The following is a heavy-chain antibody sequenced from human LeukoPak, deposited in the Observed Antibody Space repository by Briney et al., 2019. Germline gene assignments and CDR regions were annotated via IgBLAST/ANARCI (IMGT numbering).Heavy chain of an antibody. CDR2: ISYDGSNK. V-gene: IGHV3-30*04. J-gene: IGHJ4*02. D-gene: IGHD2-15*01. CDR3: ASSLPREVVAATLPDY. CDR1: GFTFSSYA. Sequence: PGGSLRLSCAASGFTFSSYAMHWVRQAPGKGLEWVAVISYDGSNKYYADSVKGRFTISRDNSKNTLYLQMNSLRAEDTAVYYCASSLPREVVAATLPDYWGQGTLVTVSS.